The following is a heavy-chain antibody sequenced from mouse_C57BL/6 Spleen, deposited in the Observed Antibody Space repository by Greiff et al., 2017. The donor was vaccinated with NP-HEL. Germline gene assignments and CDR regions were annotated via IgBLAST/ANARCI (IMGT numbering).Heavy chain of an antibody. J-gene: IGHJ3*01. CDR3: ARGGYFDYDVGFAY. V-gene: IGHV1-80*01. CDR1: GYAFSSYW. D-gene: IGHD2-4*01. Sequence: VQLQQSGAELVKPGASVKISCKASGYAFSSYWMNWVKQRPGKGLEWIGQIYPGDGDTNYNGKFKGKATLTADKSSSTAYMQLSSLTSEDSAVYCGARGGYFDYDVGFAYWGQGTLVTVSA. CDR2: IYPGDGDT.